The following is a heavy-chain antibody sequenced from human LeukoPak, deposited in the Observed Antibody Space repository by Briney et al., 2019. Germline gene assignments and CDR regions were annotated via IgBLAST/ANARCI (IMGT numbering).Heavy chain of an antibody. D-gene: IGHD5-18*01. CDR1: GYTFTSYY. CDR2: INPSSGST. Sequence: ASVKVSRKASGYTFTSYYIHWVRQAPGQGLEWMGIINPSSGSTSSAQKFQGRVTMTRDTSTSTVYMELSSLISEDTAVYYCARDLTEGYTYIPYYFDYWGQGTLVTVSS. V-gene: IGHV1-46*01. J-gene: IGHJ4*02. CDR3: ARDLTEGYTYIPYYFDY.